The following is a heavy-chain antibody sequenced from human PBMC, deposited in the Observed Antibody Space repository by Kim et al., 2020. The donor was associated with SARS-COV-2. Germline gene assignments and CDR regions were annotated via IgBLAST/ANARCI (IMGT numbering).Heavy chain of an antibody. V-gene: IGHV4-61*02. CDR1: GGSISSGSYY. D-gene: IGHD5-12*01. CDR2: IYTSGST. J-gene: IGHJ4*02. Sequence: SETLSLTCTVSGGSISSGSYYWSWIRQPAGKGLEWIGRIYTSGSTHYNPSLKSRVTISVDTSKSQFSLKLSSVTAADTAGYYCARDTPTNTQDYWGQGTLVTVSS. CDR3: ARDTPTNTQDY.